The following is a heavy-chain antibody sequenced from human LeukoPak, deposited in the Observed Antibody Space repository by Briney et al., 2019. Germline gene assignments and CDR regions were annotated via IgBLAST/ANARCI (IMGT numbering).Heavy chain of an antibody. CDR3: ARHAEVTTRFYYFDY. CDR2: IYYSGST. J-gene: IGHJ4*02. D-gene: IGHD4-17*01. V-gene: IGHV4-59*08. CDR1: GGSISSYY. Sequence: PSETLSLTCTVSGGSISSYYWSWIRQPPGKGLEWIGYIYYSGSTNYNPSLKSRVTISVDTSKNQFSLKLSSVTAADTAVYYCARHAEVTTRFYYFDYWGQGTLVTVSS.